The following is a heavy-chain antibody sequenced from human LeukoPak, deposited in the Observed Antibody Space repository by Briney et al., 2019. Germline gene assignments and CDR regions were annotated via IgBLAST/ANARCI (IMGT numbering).Heavy chain of an antibody. CDR3: ARAPFGSGYLFDY. D-gene: IGHD5-12*01. Sequence: GRSLRLSCAASGFTFSSYAMHWVRQAPGKGLEWVAVISYDGSNKYYADSVKGRFTISRDNSKNTLYLQMNSLRAEDTAVYYCARAPFGSGYLFDYWGQGTLVTVSS. J-gene: IGHJ4*02. V-gene: IGHV3-30*04. CDR2: ISYDGSNK. CDR1: GFTFSSYA.